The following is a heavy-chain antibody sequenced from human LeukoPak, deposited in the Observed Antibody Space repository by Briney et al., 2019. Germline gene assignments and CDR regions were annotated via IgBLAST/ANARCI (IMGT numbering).Heavy chain of an antibody. Sequence: SETLSLTCAVSGGSISSSDWWSWVRQPPGKGLEWFGESYHSGSINYEPSLKSRVTISVDKSKNQFSLKLSSVTAADTAVYYCASSWRWLAFDIWGQGTMVTVSS. D-gene: IGHD5-24*01. CDR1: GGSISSSDW. V-gene: IGHV4-4*02. CDR2: SYHSGSI. J-gene: IGHJ3*02. CDR3: ASSWRWLAFDI.